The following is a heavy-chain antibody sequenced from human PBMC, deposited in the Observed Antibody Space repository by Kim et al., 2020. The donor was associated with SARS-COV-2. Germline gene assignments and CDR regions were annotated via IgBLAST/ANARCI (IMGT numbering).Heavy chain of an antibody. J-gene: IGHJ4*02. CDR1: GGSFSGYY. V-gene: IGHV4-34*01. D-gene: IGHD3-22*01. CDR2: INHSGST. Sequence: SETLSLTCAVYGGSFSGYYWSWIRQPPGKGLEWIGEINHSGSTNYNPSLKSRVTISVDTSKNQFSLKLSSVTAADTAVYYCARGGRYYDSSGYYYVPGTDYWGQGTLVTVSS. CDR3: ARGGRYYDSSGYYYVPGTDY.